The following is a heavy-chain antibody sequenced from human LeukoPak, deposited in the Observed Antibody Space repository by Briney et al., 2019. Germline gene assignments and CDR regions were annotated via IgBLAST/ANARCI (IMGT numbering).Heavy chain of an antibody. CDR2: INAGNGNT. CDR1: GYTFTSYA. Sequence: GASVKVSCKASGYTFTSYAMHWVRQAPGQRLEWMGCINAGNGNTKYSQKFQGRVTITRDTSASTAYMELSSLRSEDTAVYYCARDPRYCSSTSCYDGGLWFDPWGQGTLVTVSS. V-gene: IGHV1-3*01. CDR3: ARDPRYCSSTSCYDGGLWFDP. J-gene: IGHJ5*02. D-gene: IGHD2-2*01.